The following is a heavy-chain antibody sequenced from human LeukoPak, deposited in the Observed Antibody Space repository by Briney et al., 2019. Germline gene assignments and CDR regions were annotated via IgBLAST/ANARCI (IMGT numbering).Heavy chain of an antibody. CDR1: GGTFSSYA. J-gene: IGHJ4*02. D-gene: IGHD6-6*01. CDR2: FDPEDGET. Sequence: GASVKVSCKASGGTFSSYAISWVRQAPGKGLEWMGGFDPEDGETIYAQKFQGRVTMTEDTSTDTAYMELSSLRSEDTAVYYCATVFAGQLARDVDYWGQGTLVTVSS. CDR3: ATVFAGQLARDVDY. V-gene: IGHV1-24*01.